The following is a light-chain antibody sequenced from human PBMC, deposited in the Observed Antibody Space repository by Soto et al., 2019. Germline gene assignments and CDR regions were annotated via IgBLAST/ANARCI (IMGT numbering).Light chain of an antibody. CDR3: CSYAGSNYV. V-gene: IGLV2-23*02. Sequence: QSALTQPASVSGSPGQSITISCTGTSSDVGNYNLVSWYQHHPGKAPKLMIYEVSKRPSGVSNRFSGSKSGDTASLTISGLQAEDEADYYCCSYAGSNYVFGTGTKFTVL. J-gene: IGLJ1*01. CDR1: SSDVGNYNL. CDR2: EVS.